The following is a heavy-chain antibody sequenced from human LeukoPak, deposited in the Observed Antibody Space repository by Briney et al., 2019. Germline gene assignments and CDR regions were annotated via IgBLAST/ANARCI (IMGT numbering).Heavy chain of an antibody. J-gene: IGHJ5*02. D-gene: IGHD3-16*01. V-gene: IGHV4-38-2*01. CDR1: GYSIRSGYY. CDR2: IYHSGST. Sequence: SETLSLTCAVSGYSIRSGYYWGWIRQPPGKGLEWIGSIYHSGSTYYNPSLKSRVTISVDTSKNQFSLKLSSVTAADTAVYYCARSMISMLKVNWFDPWGQGTLVTVSS. CDR3: ARSMISMLKVNWFDP.